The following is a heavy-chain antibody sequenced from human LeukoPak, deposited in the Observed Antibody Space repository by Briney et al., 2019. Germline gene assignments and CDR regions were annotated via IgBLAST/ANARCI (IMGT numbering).Heavy chain of an antibody. CDR1: GYTFTSYG. CDR2: IIAYNGNT. V-gene: IGHV1-18*04. J-gene: IGHJ4*02. Sequence: GASVKVSCKASGYTFTSYGISWVRQAPGQGLEWMGWIIAYNGNTNYAQNLQGRVTMTTDTSTSTAYMELRSLRSDDTAVYYCARDGDYDILTGLDYWGQGTLVTVSS. D-gene: IGHD3-9*01. CDR3: ARDGDYDILTGLDY.